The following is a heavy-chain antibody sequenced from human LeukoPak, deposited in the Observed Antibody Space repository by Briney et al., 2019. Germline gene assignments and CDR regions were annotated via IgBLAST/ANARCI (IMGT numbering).Heavy chain of an antibody. D-gene: IGHD3-22*01. V-gene: IGHV3-30*02. CDR1: GFIFSDYG. J-gene: IGHJ1*01. CDR3: ARAVDSSGSSPFQH. CDR2: IRYDGSNK. Sequence: GGSLRLSCAASGFIFSDYGMYWVRQAPGKGLEWVAFIRYDGSNKYHAESVKGRFSISRDNPKNTLHLHMNSLRAEDTAVYYCARAVDSSGSSPFQHWGQGTLVTVSS.